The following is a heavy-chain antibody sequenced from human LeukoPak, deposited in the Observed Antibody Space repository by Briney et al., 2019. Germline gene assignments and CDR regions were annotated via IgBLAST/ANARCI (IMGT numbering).Heavy chain of an antibody. D-gene: IGHD3-22*01. Sequence: KASETLSLTCTVSGGSISSYYWSWIRQSPGKGLEWIGYIYYSGSTNYNPSLKSRVTISVDTSKNQISLKLSSVTAADTAVYYCARHGHYYDTSGYYSIPDFWGQGTLVTVSS. CDR1: GGSISSYY. J-gene: IGHJ4*02. V-gene: IGHV4-59*08. CDR2: IYYSGST. CDR3: ARHGHYYDTSGYYSIPDF.